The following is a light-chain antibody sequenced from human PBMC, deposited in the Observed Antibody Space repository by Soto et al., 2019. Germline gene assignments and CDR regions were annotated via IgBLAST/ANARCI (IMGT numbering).Light chain of an antibody. Sequence: QSVLTQPPSASGSPGQSVTISCTGSSSDVGGYNYVSWFQQHPGKAPKLMIYEVSKRPSGVPDRFSGSKSGNTASLTVSGLQAEDEANYYCSSYAGSITWVFGGGTKLTVL. J-gene: IGLJ3*02. CDR3: SSYAGSITWV. V-gene: IGLV2-8*01. CDR1: SSDVGGYNY. CDR2: EVS.